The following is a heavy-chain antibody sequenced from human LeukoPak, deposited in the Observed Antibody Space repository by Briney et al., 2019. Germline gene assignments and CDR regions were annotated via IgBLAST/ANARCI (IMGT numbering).Heavy chain of an antibody. V-gene: IGHV3-21*01. J-gene: IGHJ4*02. CDR2: ISSSSSYI. D-gene: IGHD5-24*01. Sequence: GGSLRLSCAASGFTFSSYIMNWVRQAPGKGLEWVSSISSSSSYIYYADSVKGRFTISRDNAKHSLYLQMNSLRAEDTAVYYCAREPRSRWLDYWGQGTLVTVSS. CDR1: GFTFSSYI. CDR3: AREPRSRWLDY.